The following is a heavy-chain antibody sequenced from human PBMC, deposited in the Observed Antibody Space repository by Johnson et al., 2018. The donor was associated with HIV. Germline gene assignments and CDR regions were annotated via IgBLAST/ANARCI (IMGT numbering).Heavy chain of an antibody. Sequence: QVQLVESGGGLIQPGGSLRLSCAAAGFTFDDYGMSWVRQAPAKGLEWVAVISYDGSDKDYADSVKGRFTISRDNAKTSLYLQVNSLGAEDTALYYCAREVSLRVGATLPPSYAFDIWGQGTLVSVSS. CDR1: GFTFDDYG. D-gene: IGHD1-26*01. CDR2: ISYDGSDK. J-gene: IGHJ3*02. CDR3: AREVSLRVGATLPPSYAFDI. V-gene: IGHV3-30*03.